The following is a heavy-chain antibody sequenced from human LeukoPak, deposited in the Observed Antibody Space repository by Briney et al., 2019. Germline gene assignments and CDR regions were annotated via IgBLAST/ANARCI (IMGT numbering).Heavy chain of an antibody. CDR1: GGSISSYY. D-gene: IGHD6-13*01. V-gene: IGHV4-59*01. CDR3: AREVVSSSWWGGSEWFDP. J-gene: IGHJ5*02. CDR2: IYYSGST. Sequence: SETLSLTCTVPGGSISSYYWSWIRQPPGKGLEWIGYIYYSGSTNYNPSLKSRVTISVDTSKNQFSLKLSSVTAADTAVYYCAREVVSSSWWGGSEWFDPWGQGTLVTVSS.